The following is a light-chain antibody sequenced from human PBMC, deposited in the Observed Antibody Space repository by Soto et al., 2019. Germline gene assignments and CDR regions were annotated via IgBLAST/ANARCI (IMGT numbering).Light chain of an antibody. CDR1: RTVRSNY. J-gene: IGKJ1*01. CDR3: QQYGSSPET. CDR2: GAS. Sequence: EIVLTQSPATLSLSPGERATLSCRASRTVRSNYLVWYQQKFGQAPRLLIYGASNRATGIPDRFSGSGSGTDFTLTINRLEPEDIAVYYCQQYGSSPETFGQGTKVDIK. V-gene: IGKV3-20*01.